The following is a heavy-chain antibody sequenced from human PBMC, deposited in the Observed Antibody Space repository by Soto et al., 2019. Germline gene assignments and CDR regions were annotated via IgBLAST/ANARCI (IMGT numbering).Heavy chain of an antibody. J-gene: IGHJ6*02. CDR1: GFSLTTGKLG. D-gene: IGHD2-21*01. CDR3: ARMKVDSYLFDYAMDV. CDR2: IFSDNER. V-gene: IGHV2-26*01. Sequence: QVTLKEAGPALVKPTETLTLTCTVSGFSLTTGKLGVSWIRQPPGKALEWLAHIFSDNERSYSTSLQGRITTAKDTSGSQVVLRMTNVDPVDTATYYCARMKVDSYLFDYAMDVWGQVTTGTFA.